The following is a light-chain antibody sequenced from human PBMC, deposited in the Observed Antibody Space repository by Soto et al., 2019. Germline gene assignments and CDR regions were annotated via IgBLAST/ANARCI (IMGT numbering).Light chain of an antibody. CDR1: QSLSSSL. Sequence: EIVLTQSPDTLSLSPGERATLSCRASQSLSSSLLAWYQQKPGQAPRPLISAASTRATGIPDRFSGSGSGTEFTLTISRLEPEDFAVYYCQQYDGSLFTFGPGTRVDIK. CDR3: QQYDGSLFT. CDR2: AAS. V-gene: IGKV3-20*01. J-gene: IGKJ3*01.